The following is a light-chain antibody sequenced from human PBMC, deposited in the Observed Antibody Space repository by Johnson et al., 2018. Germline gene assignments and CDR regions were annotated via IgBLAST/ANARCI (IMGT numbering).Light chain of an antibody. CDR2: ENN. J-gene: IGLJ1*01. CDR1: SSNIGNNY. CDR3: GTWDSSLSAGNG. V-gene: IGLV1-51*02. Sequence: QSVLTQPPSVSAAPGQKVTISCSGSSSNIGNNYVSWYQQLPGTAPKLLIYENNKRPSGIPDRFSGSKSGTSATLGITGLQTGAEAAYYFGTWDSSLSAGNGFGTGTKVTVL.